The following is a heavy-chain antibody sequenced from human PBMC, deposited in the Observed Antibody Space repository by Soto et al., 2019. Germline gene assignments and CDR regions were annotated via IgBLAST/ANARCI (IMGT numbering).Heavy chain of an antibody. CDR3: ARGALITMVRGVIGWFDP. CDR1: GGSFSGYY. Sequence: LSLTCAVYGGSFSGYYWSWIRQPPGKGLEWIGEINHSGSTNYNPSLKSRVTISVDTSKNQFSLKLSSVAAADTAVYYCARGALITMVRGVIGWFDPWGQGTLVTVSS. V-gene: IGHV4-34*01. CDR2: INHSGST. J-gene: IGHJ5*02. D-gene: IGHD3-10*01.